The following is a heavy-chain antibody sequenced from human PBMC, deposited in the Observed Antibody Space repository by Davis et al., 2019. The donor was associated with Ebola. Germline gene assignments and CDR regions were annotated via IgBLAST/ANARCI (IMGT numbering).Heavy chain of an antibody. Sequence: PGGSLRLSCAASGFTFGSYSMNWVRQAPGKGLEWVSSISSSSSYIYYADSVKGRFTISRDNAKNSLYLQMNSLRAEDTAVYYCARQLQKRGYSYGWYYYGMDVWGQGTTVTVSS. D-gene: IGHD5-18*01. CDR3: ARQLQKRGYSYGWYYYGMDV. V-gene: IGHV3-21*01. J-gene: IGHJ6*02. CDR2: ISSSSSYI. CDR1: GFTFGSYS.